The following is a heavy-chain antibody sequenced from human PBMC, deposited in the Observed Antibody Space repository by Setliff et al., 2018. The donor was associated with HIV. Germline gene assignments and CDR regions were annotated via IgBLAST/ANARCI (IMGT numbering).Heavy chain of an antibody. D-gene: IGHD6-19*01. CDR2: IKQDGSEK. J-gene: IGHJ3*02. Sequence: GGSLRLSCAASGFTFSNYWMSWVRQAPGKGLEWVANIKQDGSEKNYVDSVKGRFTISRDNAKNSLYLQMNSLRAEDTAVYYCARDSGQGSGWPQNAFDIWGQGTVVTVSS. V-gene: IGHV3-7*01. CDR1: GFTFSNYW. CDR3: ARDSGQGSGWPQNAFDI.